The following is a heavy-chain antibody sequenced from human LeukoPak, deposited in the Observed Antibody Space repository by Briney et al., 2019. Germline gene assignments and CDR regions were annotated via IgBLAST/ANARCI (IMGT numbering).Heavy chain of an antibody. J-gene: IGHJ4*02. D-gene: IGHD3-22*01. CDR2: MNPNSGNT. V-gene: IGHV1-8*03. Sequence: ASVKVSCKASGYTFTSYDINWVRQATGQGLEWMGWMNPNSGNTGYAQKFQGRVTITRNTSISTAYMELSSLRSEDTAVYYCARDRGPYYYDSSGYYAGPGVFDYWGQGTLVTVSS. CDR1: GYTFTSYD. CDR3: ARDRGPYYYDSSGYYAGPGVFDY.